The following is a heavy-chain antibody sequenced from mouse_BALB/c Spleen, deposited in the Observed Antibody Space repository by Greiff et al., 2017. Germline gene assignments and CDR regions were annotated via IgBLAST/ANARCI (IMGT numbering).Heavy chain of an antibody. CDR3: ARMWNGYGD. Sequence: VQLQQSGAELAKPGASVKMSCKASGYTFTSYWMHWVKQRPGQGLEWIGYINPSTGYTAYNQKFKDKATLTADKSSSTAYMQLSSLTSEDSAVYYCARMWNGYGDGGQGTTLTVSS. J-gene: IGHJ2*01. V-gene: IGHV1-7*01. D-gene: IGHD1-2*01. CDR1: GYTFTSYW. CDR2: INPSTGYT.